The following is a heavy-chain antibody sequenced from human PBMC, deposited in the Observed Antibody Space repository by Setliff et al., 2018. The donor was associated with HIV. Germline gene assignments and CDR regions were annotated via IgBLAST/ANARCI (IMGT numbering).Heavy chain of an antibody. V-gene: IGHV4-59*11. CDR2: IYYSGST. CDR1: GGPISSHY. J-gene: IGHJ3*01. CDR3: AKEGGLYFGMLIHDAIDL. D-gene: IGHD3-3*01. Sequence: SETLSLTSTVSGGPISSHYWSWIRQPPGKGLEWIGGIYYSGSTNYNPSLKSRVTLSLDTSKNQFSLKLTSVTAAATAVYYCAKEGGLYFGMLIHDAIDLWGQGTMVTVSS.